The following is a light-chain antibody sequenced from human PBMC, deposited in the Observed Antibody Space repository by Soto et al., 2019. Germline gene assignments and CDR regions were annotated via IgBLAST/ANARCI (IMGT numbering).Light chain of an antibody. CDR2: GAS. V-gene: IGKV3-20*01. CDR1: QSVSSSY. CDR3: QQYGSSPWT. Sequence: EIVLTQSPGTLSLSPGGRATLSCRASQSVSSSYLAWYQQKPGQAPRLLIYGASSRATGIPDRFSGSGSGTDFALTTSRLELEDFAVYYCQQYGSSPWTFCQGTKVEIK. J-gene: IGKJ1*01.